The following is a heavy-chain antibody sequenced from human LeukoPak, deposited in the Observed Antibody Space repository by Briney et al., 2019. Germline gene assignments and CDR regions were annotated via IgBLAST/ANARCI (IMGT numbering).Heavy chain of an antibody. D-gene: IGHD6-13*01. CDR3: AKYSIAAAVTGHHNHYYYYGMDV. V-gene: IGHV4-59*01. J-gene: IGHJ6*02. CDR2: IYYSGST. CDR1: GGSISGYY. Sequence: SETLSLTCTVSGGSISGYYWSWIRQPPGKGLEWIGYIYYSGSTNYNPSLQSRVTISVDTSRNQFSLKLKSVTAADTAVYYCAKYSIAAAVTGHHNHYYYYGMDVWGQGTTVTVSS.